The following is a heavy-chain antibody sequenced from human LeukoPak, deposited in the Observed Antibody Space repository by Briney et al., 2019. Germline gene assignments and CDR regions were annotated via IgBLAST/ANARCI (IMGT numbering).Heavy chain of an antibody. V-gene: IGHV3-23*01. D-gene: IGHD3-22*01. J-gene: IGHJ4*02. Sequence: GGSLRLSCAVSGFTFSAYAMSWVRQAPGKGLEWVSAMSGSGGMTYYADSVKGRFSISRDNSKNTLHLQMNSLRAEDTAVHYCAKGAMPYYDGSGYNYLDYWGQGTPVTVSS. CDR3: AKGAMPYYDGSGYNYLDY. CDR1: GFTFSAYA. CDR2: MSGSGGMT.